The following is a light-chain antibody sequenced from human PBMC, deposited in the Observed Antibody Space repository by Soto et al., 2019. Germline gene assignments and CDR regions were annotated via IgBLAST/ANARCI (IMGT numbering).Light chain of an antibody. CDR2: EVS. V-gene: IGLV2-14*01. J-gene: IGLJ1*01. CDR1: SNDVGGYNY. Sequence: QSALTQPASVSGSPGQSITISCTVTSNDVGGYNYVSWYQQHPGKAPKLIIFEVSYRPSGISNRFSASKSGDTASLTISGLQADDEADYYCCSYTDSRTHIFGSGTKVTVL. CDR3: CSYTDSRTHI.